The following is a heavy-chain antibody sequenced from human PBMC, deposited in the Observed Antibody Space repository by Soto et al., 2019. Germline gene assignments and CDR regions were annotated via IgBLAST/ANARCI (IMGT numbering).Heavy chain of an antibody. D-gene: IGHD4-17*01. CDR2: IYTSGST. Sequence: QVQLQESGPGLVKPSETLSLTCTVSGGSISSYYWSWIRQPAGKGLEWIGLIYTSGSTNYNPSLKSRVTMSVDTSNNQFSLKLSSVTATDTAVYYCARDGVLRGGYYFDYWGQGTLVTVSS. CDR3: ARDGVLRGGYYFDY. J-gene: IGHJ4*02. CDR1: GGSISSYY. V-gene: IGHV4-4*07.